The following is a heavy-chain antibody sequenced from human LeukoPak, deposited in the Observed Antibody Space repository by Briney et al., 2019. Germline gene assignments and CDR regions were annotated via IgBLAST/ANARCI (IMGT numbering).Heavy chain of an antibody. D-gene: IGHD3-9*01. CDR1: GGSISSYY. J-gene: IGHJ6*02. Sequence: SETLSLTCTVSGGSISSYYWSWIRQPPGKGLEWIGYIYYSGSTNYNPSLKSRVTISVDTSKNQFSLKLSSVTAADTAVYYCARGSAVLRYFDWLPGFYYYYGMDVWGQGTTVTVSS. CDR2: IYYSGST. CDR3: ARGSAVLRYFDWLPGFYYYYGMDV. V-gene: IGHV4-59*01.